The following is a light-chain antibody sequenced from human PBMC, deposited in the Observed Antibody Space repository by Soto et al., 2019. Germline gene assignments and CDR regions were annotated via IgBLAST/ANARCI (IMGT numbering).Light chain of an antibody. Sequence: EIVLTQSPATLSLSPGERATLSCRASQSVSSSYLAWYQQKPGQAPRLLIYGASSRATGIPDRFSGSGSGTDFTLTISRLEPEDFAVYYCQQHGSSTWTFGQGTKVDIK. J-gene: IGKJ1*01. CDR2: GAS. CDR1: QSVSSSY. CDR3: QQHGSSTWT. V-gene: IGKV3-20*01.